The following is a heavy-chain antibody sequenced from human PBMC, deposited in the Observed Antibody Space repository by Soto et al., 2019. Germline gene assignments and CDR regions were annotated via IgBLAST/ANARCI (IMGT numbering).Heavy chain of an antibody. J-gene: IGHJ2*01. Sequence: QVQLEQSGAEVKRPGSSVRVSCKGSGGAFSSHAVSWVRQAPGQGVEWMGGTTPTFGTPKYAPKFQGRGTIIEDESTSTVYMELSSLRSEDTAIYYCAREWPTYYYAGRGYYRGYFDLWGRGTLGSVSS. CDR1: GGAFSSHA. CDR3: AREWPTYYYAGRGYYRGYFDL. CDR2: TTPTFGTP. V-gene: IGHV1-69*01. D-gene: IGHD3-22*01.